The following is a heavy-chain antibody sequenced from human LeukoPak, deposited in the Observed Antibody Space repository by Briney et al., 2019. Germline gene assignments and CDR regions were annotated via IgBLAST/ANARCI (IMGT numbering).Heavy chain of an antibody. Sequence: GESLKISCKGSGYGFTSYWISWVRQMPGKGLEWMGRIDPSDSYTNYSPSFQGHVTISADKSISTAYLQWSSLKASDTAMYYCAYSYGFLEFSGWGQGTLVTVSS. D-gene: IGHD5-18*01. V-gene: IGHV5-10-1*01. CDR1: GYGFTSYW. CDR2: IDPSDSYT. J-gene: IGHJ4*02. CDR3: AYSYGFLEFSG.